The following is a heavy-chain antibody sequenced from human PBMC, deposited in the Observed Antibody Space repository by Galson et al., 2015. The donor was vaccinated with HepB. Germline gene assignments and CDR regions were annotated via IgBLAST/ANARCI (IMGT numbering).Heavy chain of an antibody. J-gene: IGHJ4*02. CDR1: GFTFSNYV. CDR3: ARQWELLSYFDY. CDR2: ISGRGGST. Sequence: SLRLSCAASGFTFSNYVMSWVRQAPGKGLEWVATISGRGGSTDYADAVKGRFTISRDDSKNTLYLQVNSMRVENTAAYYCARQWELLSYFDYWGQGTLVTVSS. D-gene: IGHD1-26*01. V-gene: IGHV3-23*01.